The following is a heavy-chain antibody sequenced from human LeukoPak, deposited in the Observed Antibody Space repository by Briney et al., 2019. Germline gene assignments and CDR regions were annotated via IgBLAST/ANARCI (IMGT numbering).Heavy chain of an antibody. CDR1: GFTFSSYA. V-gene: IGHV3-30-3*01. CDR2: ISYDGSNK. Sequence: PGRSLRLSCAASGFTFSSYAMHWVRQAPGKGLEWVAVISYDGSNKYYADSVKGRFTISRDNSKNTLYLQMNSLRAEDTAVYYCARLVGSSSYYFDNWGQGTLVTVSS. CDR3: ARLVGSSSYYFDN. J-gene: IGHJ4*02. D-gene: IGHD6-13*01.